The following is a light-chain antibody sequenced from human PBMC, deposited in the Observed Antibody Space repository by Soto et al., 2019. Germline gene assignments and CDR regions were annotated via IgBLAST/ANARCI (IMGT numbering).Light chain of an antibody. CDR1: QSLLYGGNDRDY. CDR3: QQYYYTPYS. Sequence: DIVMSQSPDSLPVSLGERATINCRSSQSLLYGGNDRDYLAWYQVKPGQPPKVLIYWASTREAGVPDRFSGSGSGTDFTLTISRLQAEDVAVYYCQQYYYTPYSFGQGTKLEIK. V-gene: IGKV4-1*01. J-gene: IGKJ2*03. CDR2: WAS.